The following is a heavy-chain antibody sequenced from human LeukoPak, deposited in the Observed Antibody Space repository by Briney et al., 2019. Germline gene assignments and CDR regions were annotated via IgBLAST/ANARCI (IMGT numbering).Heavy chain of an antibody. CDR3: ARVAYYYGDYENSYYYYYMDV. V-gene: IGHV3-53*01. Sequence: PGGSLRLSCTVSGFTVSSNSMSWVRQAPGKGLEWVSFIYSGGNTHNSDSVKGRFTISRDNSKNTLYLQMNSLRAEDTAVYYCARVAYYYGDYENSYYYYYMDVWGKGTTVTVSS. CDR2: IYSGGNT. J-gene: IGHJ6*03. D-gene: IGHD4-17*01. CDR1: GFTVSSNS.